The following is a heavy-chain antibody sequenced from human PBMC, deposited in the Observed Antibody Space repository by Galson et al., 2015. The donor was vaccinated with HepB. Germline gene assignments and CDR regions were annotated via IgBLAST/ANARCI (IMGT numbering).Heavy chain of an antibody. CDR1: GSSLSTNDMC. J-gene: IGHJ4*02. CDR3: ARIRYYYDTSGHRAFHLGY. V-gene: IGHV2-70*11. Sequence: PALVKPTQTLTLTCTFSGSSLSTNDMCASWIRQPPGKALEWLARIDWDGDKYYNTSLKTRLTISKDTSKNQVVLTMSNMDPVDTATYYCARIRYYYDTSGHRAFHLGYWGQGILVTVSS. CDR2: IDWDGDK. D-gene: IGHD3-22*01.